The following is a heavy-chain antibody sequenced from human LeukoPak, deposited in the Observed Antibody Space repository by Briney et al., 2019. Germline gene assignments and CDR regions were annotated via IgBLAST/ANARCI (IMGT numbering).Heavy chain of an antibody. CDR1: GVTFDDYA. D-gene: IGHD3-16*01. Sequence: LRLSCAASGVTFDDYAMHWVRQAPGKGLEWVSGISWNSGSIGCADSVKGRFTISRDNAKNSLYLQMNSLRAEDTALYYCAKDMITFGGVSGHYGMDVWGQGTTVTVSS. V-gene: IGHV3-9*01. CDR2: ISWNSGSI. CDR3: AKDMITFGGVSGHYGMDV. J-gene: IGHJ6*02.